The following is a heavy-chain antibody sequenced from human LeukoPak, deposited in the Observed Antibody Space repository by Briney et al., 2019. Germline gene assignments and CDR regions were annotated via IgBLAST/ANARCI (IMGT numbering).Heavy chain of an antibody. J-gene: IGHJ4*02. Sequence: ASVKVSCKASGLTFTSNFVHWVRQAPGQGLEWMAVLNPSDGDTTYAQKFQGRITMTRDTSTGTVYMELSSLRSEDTAVYYCAGETDAFDYWGQGTLVAVSS. CDR2: LNPSDGDT. CDR3: AGETDAFDY. CDR1: GLTFTSNF. V-gene: IGHV1-46*03.